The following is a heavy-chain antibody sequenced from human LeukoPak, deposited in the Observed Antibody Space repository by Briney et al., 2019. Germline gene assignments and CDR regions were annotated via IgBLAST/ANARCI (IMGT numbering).Heavy chain of an antibody. CDR1: GVTVSNTY. CDR2: IYSGGST. CDR3: AKDIGLWFYGMDV. J-gene: IGHJ6*02. Sequence: GGSLTLSCAASGVTVSNTYVSWVRQAPGKGLEWVSVIYSGGSTYYGDSVKGRFTMSKDNSKNTLYLQMNSLRAEDTALYYCAKDIGLWFYGMDVWGQGTTVTVSS. D-gene: IGHD3-10*01. V-gene: IGHV3-53*05.